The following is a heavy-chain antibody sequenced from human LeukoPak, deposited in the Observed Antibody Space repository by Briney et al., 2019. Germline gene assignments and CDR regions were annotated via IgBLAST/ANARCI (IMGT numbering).Heavy chain of an antibody. CDR2: TYYSGAT. CDR3: ARVGPTWDYYYMDV. Sequence: SGTLSLTCSVSGDSVTSTYYWGWIRQPPGKGLEWIGCTYYSGATYSDPSLKSRVAMSVDTSRNQFSLKLSSVTAADTALYYCARVGPTWDYYYMDVWGKGTPVIVSS. D-gene: IGHD1-26*01. CDR1: GDSVTSTYY. J-gene: IGHJ6*03. V-gene: IGHV4-39*07.